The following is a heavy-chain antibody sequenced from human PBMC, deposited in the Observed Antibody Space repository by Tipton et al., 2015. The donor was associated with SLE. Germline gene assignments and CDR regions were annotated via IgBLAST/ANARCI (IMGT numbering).Heavy chain of an antibody. CDR3: AKGPLMSNCFVY. D-gene: IGHD2-8*01. CDR2: IKQDGSEK. V-gene: IGHV3-7*01. Sequence: SLRLSRAASGISISGFWMNWVRQAPGKGLEWAATIKQDGSEKYYVDSVTGRFTISRDNAKNSLFLQMNSLRVEDTAVYYCAKGPLMSNCFVYWGQGTLVTVSS. CDR1: GISISGFW. J-gene: IGHJ4*02.